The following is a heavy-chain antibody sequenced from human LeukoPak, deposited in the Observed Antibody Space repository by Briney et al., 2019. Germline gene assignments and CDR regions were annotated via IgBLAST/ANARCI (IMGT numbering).Heavy chain of an antibody. CDR1: GYTLTNYD. J-gene: IGHJ4*02. D-gene: IGHD4/OR15-4a*01. CDR2: ISTHNGNT. CDR3: ARLAYGANYIDF. Sequence: GASVKVSCKASGYTLTNYDITWVRQAPGQGLEWMGWISTHNGNTNYAQNLQGRVTMTTDTSTSTAYMGLRSLKSDDTAVYYCARLAYGANYIDFWGQGTLVTVSS. V-gene: IGHV1-18*01.